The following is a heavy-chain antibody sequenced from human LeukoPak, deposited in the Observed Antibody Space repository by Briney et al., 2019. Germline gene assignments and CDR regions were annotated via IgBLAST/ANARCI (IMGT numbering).Heavy chain of an antibody. Sequence: PSETLSLTCTVSGGSISSSGYYWGWIRQPPGKGLEWIASIYYSGSTYYNPSLKRRVTISVDPSKNQLSLKLSSLTAADTAVYYCARHEYSGSYYGLSWFDPWGQGTLVTVSS. CDR3: ARHEYSGSYYGLSWFDP. V-gene: IGHV4-39*01. CDR1: GGSISSSGYY. J-gene: IGHJ5*02. D-gene: IGHD1-26*01. CDR2: IYYSGST.